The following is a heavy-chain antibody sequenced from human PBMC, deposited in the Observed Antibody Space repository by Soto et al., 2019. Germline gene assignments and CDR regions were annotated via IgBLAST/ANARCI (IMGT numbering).Heavy chain of an antibody. V-gene: IGHV3-23*01. CDR3: ANARYCSGGSCYGLPYYYGMDV. CDR1: GFPFSGYA. J-gene: IGHJ6*02. CDR2: ISGSGAGT. D-gene: IGHD2-15*01. Sequence: EVHLLESGGGLVQPGGSLRLSCAASGFPFSGYAMSWVRQAPGKGLEWVSGISGSGAGTYYADSVQGRFTISRDNSENTLYPEMNSLRAEETAVYYCANARYCSGGSCYGLPYYYGMDVWGQGTTVTVSS.